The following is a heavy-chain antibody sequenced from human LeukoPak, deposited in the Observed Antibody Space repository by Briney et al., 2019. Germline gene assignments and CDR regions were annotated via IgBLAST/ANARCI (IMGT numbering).Heavy chain of an antibody. CDR1: GGSISSDY. D-gene: IGHD2-2*01. CDR3: ARDFYCSSTSCPTDYYYYGMGV. V-gene: IGHV4-4*07. J-gene: IGHJ6*02. Sequence: SETLSLTCTVSGGSISSDYWSWIRQPAGKGLEWIGRIHTSGSTSYNPSLRARVTISLDTSKNQFSLKLSAVTAADAAVYYCARDFYCSSTSCPTDYYYYGMGVWGQGTTVTVSS. CDR2: IHTSGST.